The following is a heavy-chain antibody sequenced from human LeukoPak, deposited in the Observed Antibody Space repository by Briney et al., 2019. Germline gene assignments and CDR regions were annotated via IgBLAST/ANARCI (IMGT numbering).Heavy chain of an antibody. CDR1: GYTLTELS. D-gene: IGHD2-2*02. V-gene: IGHV1-24*01. Sequence: ASVKVSCKVSGYTLTELSMHWVRQAPGKGLEWMGGFDPEDGETIYAQKFQGRVTMTEDTSTDTAYMELSSLRSEDTAVYYCATAYCSSTSCYKVVDYWGQGTLVTVSS. CDR2: FDPEDGET. J-gene: IGHJ4*02. CDR3: ATAYCSSTSCYKVVDY.